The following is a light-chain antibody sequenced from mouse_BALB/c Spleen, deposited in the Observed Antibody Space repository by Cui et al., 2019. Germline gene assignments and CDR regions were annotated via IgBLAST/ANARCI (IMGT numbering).Light chain of an antibody. Sequence: DIQMTQSPASLSASVGETVTITCRASGNIRNYLAWYQQKQGKSPQLLVYNAKTLADGVPSRFSGSGSGTQYSLKINSLQPEDFVSYYCQHFWSTPLTFGAGTKLELK. CDR2: NAK. CDR1: GNIRNY. V-gene: IGKV12-41*01. J-gene: IGKJ5*01. CDR3: QHFWSTPLT.